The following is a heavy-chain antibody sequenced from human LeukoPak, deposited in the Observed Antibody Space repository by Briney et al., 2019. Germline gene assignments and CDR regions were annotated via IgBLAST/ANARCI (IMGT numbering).Heavy chain of an antibody. D-gene: IGHD1-14*01. CDR2: LSYDDGSNK. J-gene: IGHJ6*02. Sequence: LPGGSLRLSCAASGFTFNTYGMNWVRQAPGKGLECVAVLSYDDGSNKYYADSVKGRFTISRDNSKNTLYLQMNSLRAEDTAVYYCAKALTEYTSYYYYGMDVWGQGTTVTVSS. V-gene: IGHV3-30*18. CDR3: AKALTEYTSYYYYGMDV. CDR1: GFTFNTYG.